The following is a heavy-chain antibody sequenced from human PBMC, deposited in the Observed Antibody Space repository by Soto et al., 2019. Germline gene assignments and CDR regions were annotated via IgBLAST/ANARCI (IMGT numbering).Heavy chain of an antibody. CDR1: GFTFSNYG. J-gene: IGHJ6*02. CDR2: ISGSGGRT. Sequence: EVQLLESGGGLIQPGGSLRLSCEASGFTFSNYGMTWVRLAPGKGLEWVSTISGSGGRTFYADPVKGRFTISRDNSKNTLYLQMNSLRAEDTAVYYCARSQGSSTSLEIYYYYYYGMDVWGQGTTVTVSS. CDR3: ARSQGSSTSLEIYYYYYYGMDV. D-gene: IGHD2-2*01. V-gene: IGHV3-23*01.